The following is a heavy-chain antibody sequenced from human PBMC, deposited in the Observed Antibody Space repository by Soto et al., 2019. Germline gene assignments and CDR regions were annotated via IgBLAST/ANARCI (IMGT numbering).Heavy chain of an antibody. CDR2: IYHSGST. Sequence: ASETLSLTCRVSGGSINSGGYYWSCIRQPPGKGLEWIGYIYHSGSTYYNPSLKSRVTISVDRSKNLFSLKLSSVTAADTALCYCASAHNYGDCCDYCDQETRVPVSS. V-gene: IGHV4-30-2*01. CDR3: ASAHNYGDCCDY. D-gene: IGHD3-10*01. J-gene: IGHJ4*02. CDR1: GGSINSGGYY.